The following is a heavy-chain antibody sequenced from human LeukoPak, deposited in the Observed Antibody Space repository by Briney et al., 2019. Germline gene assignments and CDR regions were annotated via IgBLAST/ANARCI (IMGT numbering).Heavy chain of an antibody. D-gene: IGHD6-19*01. Sequence: SETLSLTCAVYGGSFSGYYWSWIRQPPGKGLEWIGEINHSGSTNYNPSLKSRVTMSVDTSKNQFSLKLSSVTAADTAVYYCARDWGSGWSNDAFDIWGQGTMVTVSS. V-gene: IGHV4-34*01. CDR1: GGSFSGYY. CDR3: ARDWGSGWSNDAFDI. CDR2: INHSGST. J-gene: IGHJ3*02.